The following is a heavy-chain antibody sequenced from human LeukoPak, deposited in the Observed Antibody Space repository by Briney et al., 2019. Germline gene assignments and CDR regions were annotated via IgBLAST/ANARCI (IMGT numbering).Heavy chain of an antibody. CDR3: ARENRYQFYYMDV. D-gene: IGHD3-9*01. J-gene: IGHJ6*03. Sequence: SETLSLTCTVSGDSISNYFWNWIRQPAGKGLQWIGRFYPSGSTNYNSSLKSRLTMSVDTSKNQFSLRLTSVTAADTAVYYCARENRYQFYYMDVWGKGTTVTVSS. CDR2: FYPSGST. V-gene: IGHV4-4*07. CDR1: GDSISNYF.